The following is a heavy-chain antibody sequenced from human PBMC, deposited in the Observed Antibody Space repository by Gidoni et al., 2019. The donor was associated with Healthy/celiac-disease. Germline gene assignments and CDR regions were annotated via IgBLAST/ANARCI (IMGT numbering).Heavy chain of an antibody. V-gene: IGHV3-9*01. D-gene: IGHD3-3*01. CDR2: ISLNSGSI. CDR3: AKDMSPVLRFLEGNGAFDI. J-gene: IGHJ3*02. CDR1: GSTFDHCA. Sequence: EVQLVESGGGLVQPGRFLRLSCAASGSTFDHCAMHWVRQAPGNGLGWVSGISLNSGSIGYADSVKGRFTISRDNAKNSLYLQMNSLRAEDTALYYCAKDMSPVLRFLEGNGAFDIWGQGTMVTVSS.